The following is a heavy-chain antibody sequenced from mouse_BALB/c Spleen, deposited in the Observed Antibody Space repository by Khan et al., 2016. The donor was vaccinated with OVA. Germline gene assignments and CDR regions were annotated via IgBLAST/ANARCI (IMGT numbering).Heavy chain of an antibody. CDR1: GCTFNTYA. CDR2: TRSKSNNYAR. J-gene: IGHJ4*01. Sequence: EVQLVESGGGLVQPKGSLKLSCAASGCTFNTYAMNWVRQGPGKGSEWVARTRSKSNNYARYYADSVKDRFLISIDDSQIMFSRQMNNLKTEDTAWYYCVGHAGGGSYYALDYWGQGTSVTVSS. CDR3: VGHAGGGSYYALDY. D-gene: IGHD1-1*02. V-gene: IGHV10-1*02.